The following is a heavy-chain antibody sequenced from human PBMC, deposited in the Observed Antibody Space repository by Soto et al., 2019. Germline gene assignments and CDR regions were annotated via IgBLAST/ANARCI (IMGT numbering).Heavy chain of an antibody. CDR3: ARDLYYYDSSGYFGY. Sequence: GGSLRLSCAASGFTFSSYWMSWFRQAPGKGLEWVANIKQDGSEKYYVDSVKGRFTISRDNAKNSLYLQMNSLRAEDTAVYYCARDLYYYDSSGYFGYWGQGTLVTVSS. CDR2: IKQDGSEK. CDR1: GFTFSSYW. J-gene: IGHJ4*02. V-gene: IGHV3-7*01. D-gene: IGHD3-22*01.